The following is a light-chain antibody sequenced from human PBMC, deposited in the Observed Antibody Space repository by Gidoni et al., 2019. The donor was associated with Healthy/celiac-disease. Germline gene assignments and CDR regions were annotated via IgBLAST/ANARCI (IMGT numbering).Light chain of an antibody. CDR1: QSVSSN. CDR3: QQYNNWPQT. Sequence: EIVMTQSPATLSVSPGERATLSCRASQSVSSNLAWYQQKPGQAPRLLIYGASTRATGIPARFSGSGSGTGFTLTISSLQSEDFAVYYCQQYNNWPQTFXQXTKVEIK. J-gene: IGKJ1*01. CDR2: GAS. V-gene: IGKV3-15*01.